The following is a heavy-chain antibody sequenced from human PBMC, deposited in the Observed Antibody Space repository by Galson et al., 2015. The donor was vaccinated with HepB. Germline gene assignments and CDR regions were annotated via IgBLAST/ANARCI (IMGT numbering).Heavy chain of an antibody. J-gene: IGHJ4*02. V-gene: IGHV3-23*01. Sequence: SLRLSCAASGFTFSSYAMSWVRQAPGKGLEWVSAISGSGGSAYYADSVKGRFTISRDNSKNTLYLQMNSLRAEDTAVYYCAKDGIVGYYGDSRFDYWGQGTLVTVSS. CDR1: GFTFSSYA. CDR3: AKDGIVGYYGDSRFDY. CDR2: ISGSGGSA. D-gene: IGHD4-17*01.